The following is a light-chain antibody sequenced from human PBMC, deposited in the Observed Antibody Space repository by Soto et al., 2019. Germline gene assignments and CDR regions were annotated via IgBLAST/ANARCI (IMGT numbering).Light chain of an antibody. V-gene: IGLV2-14*01. Sequence: QSALTQPASVSGSPGQSITISCTGTSSDVGGYNYVSWYQQHPGKAPKLMIYDVSNRPSGVSNRFSGSKSGNTASLTISGLQAEDAADYCCSSYTSSSTLVFGGGTKVTVL. CDR1: SSDVGGYNY. J-gene: IGLJ2*01. CDR2: DVS. CDR3: SSYTSSSTLV.